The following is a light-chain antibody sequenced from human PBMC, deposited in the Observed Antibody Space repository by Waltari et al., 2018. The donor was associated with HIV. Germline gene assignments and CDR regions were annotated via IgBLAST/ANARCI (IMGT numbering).Light chain of an antibody. Sequence: QSVLTQPPSVSGAPGQTVTISCPRRSSNIGARAHFDVHWYQQLPGTAPKLLIYGNNNRPSGVPDRFSGSKSGASASLAITGLQAEDEADYYCQSYDTRLSGSVFGGGTKLTVL. V-gene: IGLV1-40*01. J-gene: IGLJ3*02. CDR3: QSYDTRLSGSV. CDR1: SSNIGARAHFD. CDR2: GNN.